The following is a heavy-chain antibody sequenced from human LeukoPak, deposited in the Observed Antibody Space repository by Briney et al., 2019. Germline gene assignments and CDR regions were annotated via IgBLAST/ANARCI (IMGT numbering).Heavy chain of an antibody. CDR1: RGTFNNYA. CDR2: IIPFFGTA. D-gene: IGHD5-12*01. J-gene: IGHJ4*02. V-gene: IGHV1-69*05. Sequence: SVKVPCQDCRGTFNNYAIIRVRQAPAQGIEWMGGIIPFFGTANYAQTFQGRVTITTDESTSTAYMELSSLRSEDTAVYYCARSQWLRSPGHFDYWGQGTLVTVSS. CDR3: ARSQWLRSPGHFDY.